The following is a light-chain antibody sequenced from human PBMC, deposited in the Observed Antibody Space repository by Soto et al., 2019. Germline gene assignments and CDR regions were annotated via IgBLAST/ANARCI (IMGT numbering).Light chain of an antibody. Sequence: DIQRTQSPSSLSASVGDRVTIACRSSQSISSYLNWYQQKPGKAPKLLIYAASSLQSGVPSRFSGSGSGTDFTLTISSLQPEDSATYFCQQLNSYPQTFGQGTRLEIK. V-gene: IGKV1-39*01. CDR3: QQLNSYPQT. CDR2: AAS. J-gene: IGKJ5*01. CDR1: QSISSY.